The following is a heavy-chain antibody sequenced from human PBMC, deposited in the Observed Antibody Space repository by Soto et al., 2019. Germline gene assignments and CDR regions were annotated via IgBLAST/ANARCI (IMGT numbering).Heavy chain of an antibody. V-gene: IGHV4-30-4*01. CDR3: ATESGSKYGYFDL. J-gene: IGHJ4*02. CDR1: GGSVTSDEDY. Sequence: SETLSLTCTVSGGSVTSDEDYWTWIRQSPGKGLEWIGYISNSGSTGYNPSLKTRLSMSVDRPKNQFTLRLTSVTAADTAVYFCATESGSKYGYFDLWGKGTKVTVSS. CDR2: ISNSGST. D-gene: IGHD1-26*01.